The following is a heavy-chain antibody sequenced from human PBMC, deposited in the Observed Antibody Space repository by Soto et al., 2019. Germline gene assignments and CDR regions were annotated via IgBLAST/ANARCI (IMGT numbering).Heavy chain of an antibody. V-gene: IGHV3-23*01. J-gene: IGHJ4*02. Sequence: EVQLLESGGGLVQPGGSLRLSCAASGFTFSNYAMNWVRQAPGKGLEWVSAISGSGSTYYADSVKGRFTISRDNSXXXXXXXXXXXXXXXXXXXXXXXXXXRLDYFDYWGPGTLVTVSS. CDR1: GFTFSNYA. CDR2: ISGSGST. D-gene: IGHD5-12*01. CDR3: XXXXXRLDYFDY.